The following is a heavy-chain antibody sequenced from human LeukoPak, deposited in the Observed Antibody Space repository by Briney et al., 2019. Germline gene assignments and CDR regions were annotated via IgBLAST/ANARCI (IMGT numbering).Heavy chain of an antibody. CDR1: GVSHRWGLYF. Sequence: RPSETLPPPFPVSGVSHRWGLYFWIWIRQPPGKGLEWIGYIYYSGNTYYNPSLKSRVTISVDTSKNQFSLKLSSVTSADTAVYYCARDQSTVTAGGEKILNWFDPWGEEALVTVSS. CDR3: ARDQSTVTAGGEKILNWFDP. J-gene: IGHJ5*02. CDR2: IYYSGNT. V-gene: IGHV4-30-4*01. D-gene: IGHD4-17*01.